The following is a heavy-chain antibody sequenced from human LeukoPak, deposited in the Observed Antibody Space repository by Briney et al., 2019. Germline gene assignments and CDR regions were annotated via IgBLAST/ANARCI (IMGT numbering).Heavy chain of an antibody. J-gene: IGHJ6*03. CDR2: IIPIFGTA. Sequence: GSSVKVSCKASGGTFSSYAISWVRQAPGQGLEWMGGIIPIFGTAHYAQNFQGRVTITADESPSTASMELTSLRSEDTAVYYCAREGYCSSTSCARRYSYMDVWGKASTVTVSS. CDR3: AREGYCSSTSCARRYSYMDV. CDR1: GGTFSSYA. V-gene: IGHV1-69*01. D-gene: IGHD2-2*01.